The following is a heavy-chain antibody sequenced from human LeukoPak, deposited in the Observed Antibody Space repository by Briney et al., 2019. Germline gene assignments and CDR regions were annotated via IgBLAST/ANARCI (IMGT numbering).Heavy chain of an antibody. CDR1: GGSISSSSYY. Sequence: PSETLSLTCTVSGGSISSSSYYWGWIRQPPGQGLEWIGSIYYSGSTYYNPSLKSRVTISVDTSKNQFSLKLSSVTAADTAVYYCARHTAGTFDYWGQGTLVTVSS. D-gene: IGHD6-13*01. V-gene: IGHV4-39*01. J-gene: IGHJ4*02. CDR2: IYYSGST. CDR3: ARHTAGTFDY.